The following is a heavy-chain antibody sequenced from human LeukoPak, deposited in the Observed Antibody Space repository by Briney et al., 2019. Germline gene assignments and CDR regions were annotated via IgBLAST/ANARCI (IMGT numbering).Heavy chain of an antibody. V-gene: IGHV4-61*01. Sequence: SETLSLTCTVSGGSVSNDYYYWSWIRQPPGKGLEWIGYISYSGSTNYNPSLKSRVTISLDTSKNQLSLKLSSVTAADTAVYYCARVGGSGWYPFNYWGQGTLVTVSS. CDR2: ISYSGST. CDR3: ARVGGSGWYPFNY. J-gene: IGHJ4*02. D-gene: IGHD6-19*01. CDR1: GGSVSNDYYY.